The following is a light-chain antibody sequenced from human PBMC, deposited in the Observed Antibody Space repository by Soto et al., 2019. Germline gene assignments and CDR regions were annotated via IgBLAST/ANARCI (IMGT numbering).Light chain of an antibody. V-gene: IGLV2-14*03. Sequence: QSALTQPASVSGSPGQSITISCTGTSSDVGGYNYVSWYQHHPGKATKLMIYDVSNRPSGVSNRFSGSKSGNTASLTTSGLQPEDEADYYCSSYTTSNTRQIVFGTGTKVTVL. CDR1: SSDVGGYNY. CDR2: DVS. CDR3: SSYTTSNTRQIV. J-gene: IGLJ1*01.